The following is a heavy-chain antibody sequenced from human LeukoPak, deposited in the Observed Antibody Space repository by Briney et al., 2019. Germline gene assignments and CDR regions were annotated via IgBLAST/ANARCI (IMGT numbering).Heavy chain of an antibody. D-gene: IGHD4-17*01. V-gene: IGHV3-23*01. CDR1: GFTFSSYA. CDR3: YGDPTLSFDP. J-gene: IGHJ5*02. CDR2: ISGSGEST. Sequence: GGSLRLSCAASGFTFSSYAMSWVRQAPGKGLEWVSRISGSGESTYYADSVKGRFTISRDNSQNTLYLQMSSLRAEDTAVYYSYGDPTLSFDPWGQGTLVTVSS.